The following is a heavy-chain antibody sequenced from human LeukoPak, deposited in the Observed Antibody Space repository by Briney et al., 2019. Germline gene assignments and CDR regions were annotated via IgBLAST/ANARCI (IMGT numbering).Heavy chain of an antibody. V-gene: IGHV1-2*02. CDR2: INPNSGDT. CDR3: ARVSKRTVGYCSGGSCYSWGY. D-gene: IGHD2-15*01. Sequence: GASVKVSCKASGYTFTDYYMHWVRQAPGQGLEWMGWINPNSGDTNYAQKFQGRVTMTRDTSISTAYMELSRLRSDDTAVYYRARVSKRTVGYCSGGSCYSWGYWGQGTLVTVSS. J-gene: IGHJ4*02. CDR1: GYTFTDYY.